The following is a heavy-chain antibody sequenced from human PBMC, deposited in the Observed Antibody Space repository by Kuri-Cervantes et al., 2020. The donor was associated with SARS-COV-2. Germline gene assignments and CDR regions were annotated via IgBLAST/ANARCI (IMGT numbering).Heavy chain of an antibody. Sequence: SETLSLTCTVSGGSISSSSYYWGWIRQPPGKGLEWIGSIYYSGSTYYNPSLKSRVTISVDTSKNQFSLKLSSATAADTAVYYCARTRGGGYSSSWYYWGQGILVTVSS. J-gene: IGHJ4*02. CDR1: GGSISSSSYY. V-gene: IGHV4-39*01. D-gene: IGHD6-13*01. CDR3: ARTRGGGYSSSWYY. CDR2: IYYSGST.